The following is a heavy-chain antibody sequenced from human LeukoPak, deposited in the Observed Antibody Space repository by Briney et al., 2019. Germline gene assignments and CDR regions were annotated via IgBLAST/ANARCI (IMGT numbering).Heavy chain of an antibody. Sequence: PGGSLRLSCAASGFTFSSYGMHWVRQAPGKGLEWVAFIRYDGSNKYYADSVKGRFTISRDNSKNTLYLQMNSLRAEDTAVYYCAKDHDSSGYHNFDYWGQGTLVTVSS. J-gene: IGHJ4*02. CDR2: IRYDGSNK. CDR1: GFTFSSYG. CDR3: AKDHDSSGYHNFDY. D-gene: IGHD3-22*01. V-gene: IGHV3-30*02.